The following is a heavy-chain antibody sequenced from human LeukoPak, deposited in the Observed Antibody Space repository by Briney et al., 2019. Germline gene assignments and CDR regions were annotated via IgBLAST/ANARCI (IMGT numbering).Heavy chain of an antibody. D-gene: IGHD4-17*01. Sequence: GGSLILSCAASGFTFSSYGMHWVRQAPGKGLEWVAVISYDGSNKYYADSVKGRFTISRDNSKNTLYLQMNSLRAEDTAVYYCARTGRYGDYSHYYYYYGMDLWPQETTVTVSS. CDR1: GFTFSSYG. CDR2: ISYDGSNK. J-gene: IGHJ6*02. V-gene: IGHV3-30*03. CDR3: ARTGRYGDYSHYYYYYGMDL.